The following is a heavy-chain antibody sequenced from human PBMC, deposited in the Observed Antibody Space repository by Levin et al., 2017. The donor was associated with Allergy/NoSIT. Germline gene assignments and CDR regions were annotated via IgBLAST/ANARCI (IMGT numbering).Heavy chain of an antibody. J-gene: IGHJ3*02. D-gene: IGHD6-25*01. CDR2: INADASST. Sequence: RSGGSLRLSCAASGFTFSISSMYWVRHAPGKGLVWVSHINADASSTTTADSVKGRFTISRDDAKNTLYLQMNSLRAEDTAVDYCVRDRSAADVFDMWGQGTMVTVSS. CDR3: VRDRSAADVFDM. CDR1: GFTFSISS. V-gene: IGHV3-74*01.